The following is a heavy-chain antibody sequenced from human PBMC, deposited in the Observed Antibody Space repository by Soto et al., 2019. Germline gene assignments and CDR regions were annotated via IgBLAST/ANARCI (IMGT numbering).Heavy chain of an antibody. CDR3: APGNTN. CDR1: GFSVSSKY. Sequence: EVQVVESGGGLVQPGGSLRLSCAASGFSVSSKYMTCVRQAPGKGLEWVSLIYTAGSTYYADSVKGRFTISRDSSKNTLYLQMSSLRVEDTAVYYCAPGNTNWGQGTLVTVSS. J-gene: IGHJ4*02. D-gene: IGHD3-10*01. CDR2: IYTAGST. V-gene: IGHV3-66*01.